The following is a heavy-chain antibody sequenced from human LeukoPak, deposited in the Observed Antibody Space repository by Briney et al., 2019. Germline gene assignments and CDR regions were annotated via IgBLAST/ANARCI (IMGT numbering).Heavy chain of an antibody. CDR1: GGSFSGYY. D-gene: IGHD2-2*01. J-gene: IGHJ5*02. V-gene: IGHV4-34*01. CDR2: INHSGST. CDR3: ARGQIVVVPAAQGIRFDP. Sequence: SETLSLTCAVYGGSFSGYYWSWIRQPPGKGLEWIGEINHSGSTNYNPSLKSRVTISVDTSKNQFSLKLSSVTAADTAVYYCARGQIVVVPAAQGIRFDPWGQGTLVTVSS.